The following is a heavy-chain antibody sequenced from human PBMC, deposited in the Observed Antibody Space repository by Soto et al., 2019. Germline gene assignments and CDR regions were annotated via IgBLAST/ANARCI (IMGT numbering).Heavy chain of an antibody. D-gene: IGHD3-3*01. CDR1: GGTFSSYA. V-gene: IGHV1-69*06. Sequence: QVQLVQSGAEVKKPGSSVKVSCKASGGTFSSYAISWVRQAPGQGLEWMGGIIPIFGTANYAQKFQGRVTITADKSTSTAYMELSSLRSEDTAVYYCARGSRFLEWLPRGLYYYYGMDVWGQGTTVTVSS. J-gene: IGHJ6*02. CDR2: IIPIFGTA. CDR3: ARGSRFLEWLPRGLYYYYGMDV.